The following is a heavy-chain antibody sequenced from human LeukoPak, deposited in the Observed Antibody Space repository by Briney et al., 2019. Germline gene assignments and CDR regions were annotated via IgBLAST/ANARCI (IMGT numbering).Heavy chain of an antibody. CDR1: GYTFTSYY. D-gene: IGHD3-9*01. Sequence: GASVKVSCKAFGYTFTSYYMHWVRQAPGQGLEWMGWINPNSGGTNYAQKFQGRVTMTGDTSISTAYMELSRLRSDDTAVYYCARDGRRYFDWLYPGGWFDPWGQGTLVTVSS. CDR3: ARDGRRYFDWLYPGGWFDP. J-gene: IGHJ5*02. CDR2: INPNSGGT. V-gene: IGHV1-2*02.